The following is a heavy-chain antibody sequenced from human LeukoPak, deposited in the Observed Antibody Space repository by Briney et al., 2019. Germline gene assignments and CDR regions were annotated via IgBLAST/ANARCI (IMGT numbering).Heavy chain of an antibody. CDR3: VRGSLGGISYYGMDV. J-gene: IGHJ6*02. CDR2: ISSSSTYI. V-gene: IGHV3-21*01. CDR1: GFIFSSYT. Sequence: PGGSLRLSCAASGFIFSSYTMNWVRQAPGKGLEWVSSISSSSTYIYYGDSVKGRFTISRDNAKNSLYLQMNSLRAEDTAVYYGVRGSLGGISYYGMDVWGQGTTVTVSS. D-gene: IGHD1-14*01.